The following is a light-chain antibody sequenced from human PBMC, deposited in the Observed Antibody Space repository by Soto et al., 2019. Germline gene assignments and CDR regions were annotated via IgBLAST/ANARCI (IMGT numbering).Light chain of an antibody. Sequence: QSVLTQPPSVSAAPGQKVTISCSGRSSNIGDNYVSWFQQLPGTAPKLLIYDNDKRPSGIPDRFSGSKSGTSATLGITGLQTGDEADYYCGTWDNSLTAVVFGGGTKVTVL. CDR3: GTWDNSLTAVV. CDR2: DND. J-gene: IGLJ2*01. V-gene: IGLV1-51*01. CDR1: SSNIGDNY.